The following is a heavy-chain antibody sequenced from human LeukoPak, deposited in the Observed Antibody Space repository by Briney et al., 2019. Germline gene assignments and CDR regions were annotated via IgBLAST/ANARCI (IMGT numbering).Heavy chain of an antibody. CDR1: GGTFISYA. CDR2: IIPILGIA. V-gene: IGHV1-69*04. J-gene: IGHJ5*02. CDR3: GRDFGSRFPVP. D-gene: IGHD3-10*01. Sequence: SVTVSCTASGGTFISYAISWVRQAPGQGLERMGRIIPILGIANYAQKFQGRVTITADKSTSTAYMERSRLRCGDTAEYYWGRDFGSRFPVPWGQGTLVTVSS.